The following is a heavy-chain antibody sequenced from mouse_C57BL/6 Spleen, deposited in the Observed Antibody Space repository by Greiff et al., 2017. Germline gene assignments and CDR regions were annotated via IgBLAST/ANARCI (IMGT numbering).Heavy chain of an antibody. CDR3: ARNYGYYDAMDY. CDR1: GFSLTSYG. Sequence: VKLMESGPGLVQPSQSLSITCTVSGFSLTSYGVHWVRQSPGKGLEWLGGRWDGGSKDYNSNFMSRLSISKDKSKSQVFFKMNSLQADDTAIYYCARNYGYYDAMDYWGQGTSVTVSS. J-gene: IGHJ4*01. D-gene: IGHD2-2*01. CDR2: RWDGGSK. V-gene: IGHV2-2*01.